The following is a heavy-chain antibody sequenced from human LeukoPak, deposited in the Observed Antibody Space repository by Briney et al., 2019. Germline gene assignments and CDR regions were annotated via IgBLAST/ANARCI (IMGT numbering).Heavy chain of an antibody. V-gene: IGHV1-2*02. CDR1: GYTFTGYY. J-gene: IGHJ4*02. D-gene: IGHD6-6*01. Sequence: GASVKVSCKASGYTFTGYYTHWVRQAPGQGLEWMGWINPNSGGTNYAQKFQGRVTMTRDTSISTAYMELSSLRSEDTAVYYCARGGSYTSSFTYWGQGTLVTVSS. CDR2: INPNSGGT. CDR3: ARGGSYTSSFTY.